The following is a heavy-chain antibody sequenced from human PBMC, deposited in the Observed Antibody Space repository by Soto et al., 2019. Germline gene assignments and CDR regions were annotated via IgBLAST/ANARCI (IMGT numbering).Heavy chain of an antibody. D-gene: IGHD5-12*01. CDR2: IYYSGST. CDR3: ARVRGDGYKRYFEF. Sequence: SETLSLTCTVSGGSISSYYWSWIRQPPGKGLEWIGYIYYSGSTNYNPSLKSRVTISVDTSKNQFSLKLSSVTAADTAVYYCARVRGDGYKRYFEFWGQGNQVTVSS. V-gene: IGHV4-59*01. CDR1: GGSISSYY. J-gene: IGHJ4*02.